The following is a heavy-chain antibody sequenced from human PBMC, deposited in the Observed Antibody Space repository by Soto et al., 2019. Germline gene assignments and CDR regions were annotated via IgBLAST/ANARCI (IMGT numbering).Heavy chain of an antibody. CDR2: INPTTGGT. J-gene: IGHJ4*02. CDR3: ARGYCSTIGCSHYFDY. D-gene: IGHD2-2*01. CDR1: GYTFTGNY. V-gene: IGHV1-2*02. Sequence: GASVKVSCKASGYTFTGNYMHWVRQAPGQGLEWMALINPTTGGTSYAQRFQGRVTLTWDTSISTAYMELSRLRSDDTAIYYCARGYCSTIGCSHYFDYWGQGTLVTFSS.